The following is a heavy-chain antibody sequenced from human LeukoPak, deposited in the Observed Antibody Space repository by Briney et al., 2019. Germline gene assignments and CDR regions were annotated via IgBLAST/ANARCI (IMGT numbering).Heavy chain of an antibody. CDR3: ARRGIAVAGLDY. CDR2: IYYSGST. J-gene: IGHJ4*02. D-gene: IGHD6-19*01. V-gene: IGHV4-59*08. CDR1: GGSISSYY. Sequence: PSETLSLTCTVSGGSISSYYWSWIRQPPEKGLEWIGYIYYSGSTNYNPSLKSRVTISVDTSKNQFSLKLGSVTAADTAVYYCARRGIAVAGLDYWGQGTLVTVSS.